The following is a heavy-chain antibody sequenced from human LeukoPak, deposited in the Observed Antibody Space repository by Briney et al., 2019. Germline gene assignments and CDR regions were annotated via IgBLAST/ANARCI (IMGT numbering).Heavy chain of an antibody. V-gene: IGHV3-53*01. Sequence: GGSLRLSCAASGFTVSSNYMSWVRQAPGKGLEWVSVIYSGGSTYYADSVKGRFTISRDNSKNTLYLQMNSLRAEDTAVYYCARDLVGRREGPRSGGRSRAFDIWGQGTMVTVSS. CDR2: IYSGGST. CDR1: GFTVSSNY. D-gene: IGHD2-15*01. CDR3: ARDLVGRREGPRSGGRSRAFDI. J-gene: IGHJ3*02.